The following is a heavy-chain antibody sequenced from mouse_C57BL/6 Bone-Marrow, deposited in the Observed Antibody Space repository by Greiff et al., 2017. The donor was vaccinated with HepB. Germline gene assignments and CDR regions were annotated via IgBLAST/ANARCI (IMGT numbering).Heavy chain of an antibody. D-gene: IGHD4-1*01. J-gene: IGHJ2*01. CDR2: SRNKANDYTT. CDR3: ARDGLGLDY. V-gene: IGHV7-1*01. Sequence: DVMLVESGGGLVQSGRSLRLSCATSGFTFSDFYMEWVRQAPGKGLEWIAASRNKANDYTTEYSASVKGRFIVSRDTSQSILHLQMNALRAEDTAIYYCARDGLGLDYWGQGTTLTVSS. CDR1: GFTFSDFY.